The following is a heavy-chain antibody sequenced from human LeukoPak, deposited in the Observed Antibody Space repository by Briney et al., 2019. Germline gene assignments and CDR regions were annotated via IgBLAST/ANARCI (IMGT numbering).Heavy chain of an antibody. D-gene: IGHD2-8*01. CDR1: GFTFSSYA. J-gene: IGHJ4*02. Sequence: GGSLRLSCAASGFTFSSYAMSWVRQAPGKGLEWVSAISGSGGSTYYADSMKGRFTISRDNSKNTLYLQMNSLRAEDTAVYYCARHQLYCTNGVCSFDYWGQGTLVTVSS. CDR3: ARHQLYCTNGVCSFDY. CDR2: ISGSGGST. V-gene: IGHV3-23*01.